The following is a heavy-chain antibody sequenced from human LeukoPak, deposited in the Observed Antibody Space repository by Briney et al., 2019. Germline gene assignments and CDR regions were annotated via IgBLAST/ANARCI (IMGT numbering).Heavy chain of an antibody. V-gene: IGHV4-39*07. CDR3: ARGKAGTRYYFDY. Sequence: SETLSLTCTVSGGSISSGGYYWSWIRQPPGKGLEWIGEINHSGSTNYNPSLKSRVTISVDTSKNQFSLKLSSVTAADTAVYYCARGKAGTRYYFDYWGQGTLVTVSS. CDR1: GGSISSGGYY. D-gene: IGHD6-19*01. CDR2: INHSGST. J-gene: IGHJ4*02.